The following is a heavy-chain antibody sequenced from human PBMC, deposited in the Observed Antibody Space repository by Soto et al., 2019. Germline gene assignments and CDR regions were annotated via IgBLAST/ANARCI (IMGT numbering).Heavy chain of an antibody. V-gene: IGHV4-59*01. CDR1: SHSINSYY. D-gene: IGHD1-20*01. CDR3: ARYKSNYYYGMDV. Sequence: SDTLSLTCTVSSHSINSYYWSWIRQPPGKGLEWIGYIYYSGITNYNPSLKSRVTISVDTSKNQFSLKLSSVTAADTAVYYCARYKSNYYYGMDVWGQGTTVT. CDR2: IYYSGIT. J-gene: IGHJ6*02.